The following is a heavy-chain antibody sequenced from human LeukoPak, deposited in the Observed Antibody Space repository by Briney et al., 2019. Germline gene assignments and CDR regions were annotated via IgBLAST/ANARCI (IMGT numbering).Heavy chain of an antibody. CDR1: GFTFSSYG. J-gene: IGHJ4*02. CDR3: AKAASPSYDPFDY. Sequence: GGTLRLSCAASGFTFSSYGMSWVRQAPGKGLEWVSAISGSGGSTYYADSVKGRFTISRDNSKNTLYLQMNSLRAEDTAVYYCAKAASPSYDPFDYWGQGTLVTVSS. V-gene: IGHV3-23*01. D-gene: IGHD3-3*01. CDR2: ISGSGGST.